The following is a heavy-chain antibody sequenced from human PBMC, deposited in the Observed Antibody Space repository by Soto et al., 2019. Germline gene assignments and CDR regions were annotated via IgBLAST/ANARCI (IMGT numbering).Heavy chain of an antibody. CDR1: GFNVGAFA. J-gene: IGHJ4*02. Sequence: GGSLRLSCAASGFNVGAFAVNWVRQAPGKGLEWVSGVSVSDAFIYYADSVRGRFSISRDASENILYLQMNSLRVDDTALYYCTRETVAGITGLDYWGPGTLVTVSS. CDR2: VSVSDAFI. CDR3: TRETVAGITGLDY. D-gene: IGHD1-20*01. V-gene: IGHV3-23*01.